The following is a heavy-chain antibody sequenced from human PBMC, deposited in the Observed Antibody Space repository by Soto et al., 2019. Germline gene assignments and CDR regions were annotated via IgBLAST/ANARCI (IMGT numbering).Heavy chain of an antibody. CDR1: GFTVSSNY. CDR3: TANSPKYYYYGMDV. CDR2: IYSGGST. D-gene: IGHD1-1*01. Sequence: EVQLVESGGGLVQPGGSLRLSCAASGFTVSSNYMSWVRQAPEKGLEWVSVIYSGGSTYYADSVKGRFTISRHNSKNTLYLQMNNLRAEDTAVYYCTANSPKYYYYGMDVWGQGTTVTVSS. J-gene: IGHJ6*02. V-gene: IGHV3-53*04.